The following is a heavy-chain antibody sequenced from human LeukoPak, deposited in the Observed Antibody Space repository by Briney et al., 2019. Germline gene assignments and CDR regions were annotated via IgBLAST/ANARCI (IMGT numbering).Heavy chain of an antibody. J-gene: IGHJ4*02. CDR2: ISSGSSTI. V-gene: IGHV3-48*04. D-gene: IGHD1-14*01. Sequence: GGSLRLSCAASGFTFNAYSMNWVRQAPGKGLEWLSYISSGSSTIYYADSVKGRFTVSRDNAKETLYLQLDSLRGEDTAVYYCASTNRYGKDYWGQGTLVTVSS. CDR1: GFTFNAYS. CDR3: ASTNRYGKDY.